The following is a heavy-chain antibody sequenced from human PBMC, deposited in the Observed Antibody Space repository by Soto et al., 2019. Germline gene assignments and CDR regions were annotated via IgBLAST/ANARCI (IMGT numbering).Heavy chain of an antibody. Sequence: QISLKESGPTVVKPTQTVTLTCTFSGFSLNTSGVGVGWIRQPPGKALDWLALIYWDDDKRYSPSLRTRLTITKDTSKNQVVLTMTNVDPVDTATYYCAHTRLFAFRSGYLPPNWFDPWGQGTLVTVSS. V-gene: IGHV2-5*02. CDR2: IYWDDDK. J-gene: IGHJ5*02. D-gene: IGHD3-3*01. CDR1: GFSLNTSGVG. CDR3: AHTRLFAFRSGYLPPNWFDP.